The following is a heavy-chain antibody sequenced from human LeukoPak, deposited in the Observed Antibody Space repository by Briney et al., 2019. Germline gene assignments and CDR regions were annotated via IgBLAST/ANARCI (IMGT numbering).Heavy chain of an antibody. CDR1: GFTFSNSW. V-gene: IGHV3-7*01. CDR3: AIWSAEFNY. D-gene: IGHD3-10*01. CDR2: TNERGSDK. J-gene: IGHJ4*02. Sequence: GGSLRLSCAASGFTFSNSWTSWLRQAPGKGLEWVAHTNERGSDKYYVDSVKGRFTISRDNVKNSLYLQMNSLRAEDTAVYYCAIWSAEFNYWGQGTLVTVSS.